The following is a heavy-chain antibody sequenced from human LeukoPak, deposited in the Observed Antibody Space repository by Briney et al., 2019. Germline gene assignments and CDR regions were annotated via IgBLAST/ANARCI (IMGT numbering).Heavy chain of an antibody. Sequence: ASVKVSCKAAGYTFTNYPMNLVRQAPGQGLEWMGWINTNTGSSTYARGFTERFVFSWAPSVKTAYLQLNSLKPEDTAVYFCARAPYCSGGSCYSRVGYWGQGTVVTVSS. CDR3: ARAPYCSGGSCYSRVGY. CDR2: INTNTGSS. D-gene: IGHD2-15*01. CDR1: GYTFTNYP. V-gene: IGHV7-4-1*02. J-gene: IGHJ4*02.